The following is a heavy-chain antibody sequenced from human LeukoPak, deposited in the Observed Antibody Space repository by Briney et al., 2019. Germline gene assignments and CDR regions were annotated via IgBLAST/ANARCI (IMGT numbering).Heavy chain of an antibody. J-gene: IGHJ4*02. CDR1: GDSISSSSYY. D-gene: IGHD6-19*01. Sequence: SETLSLTCTVSGDSISSSSYYWGWIRQPPGKGLEWIGTIYYNGDTYYNPSLKSRVPISADKSKNQFSLRLSSMTAADTAVYYCAGTILVAGTSCPYFDFWGQGTLVTVSS. CDR3: AGTILVAGTSCPYFDF. V-gene: IGHV4-39*01. CDR2: IYYNGDT.